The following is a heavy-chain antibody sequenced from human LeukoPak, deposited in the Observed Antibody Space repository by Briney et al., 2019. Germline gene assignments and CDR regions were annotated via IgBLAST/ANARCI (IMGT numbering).Heavy chain of an antibody. D-gene: IGHD3-22*01. CDR3: ARMPADYDSSGYYPD. Sequence: SETLSLTRTVSGGSISSYYWSWIRQPPGKGLEWIGYIYTSGSTNYNPSLKSRVTISVDTSKNQFPLKLSSVTAADTAVYYCARMPADYDSSGYYPDWGQGTLVTVSS. CDR1: GGSISSYY. CDR2: IYTSGST. J-gene: IGHJ4*02. V-gene: IGHV4-4*09.